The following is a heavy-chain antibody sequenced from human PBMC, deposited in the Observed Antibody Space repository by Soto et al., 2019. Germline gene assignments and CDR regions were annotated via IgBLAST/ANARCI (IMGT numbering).Heavy chain of an antibody. CDR1: GFSFSSYW. CDR3: VRDVGFDYVN. V-gene: IGHV3-7*01. Sequence: EVQLVESGGGLVQPGGSLRISCKVSGFSFSSYWMSWVRQAPGKGLEWVASIKQDESEKYYVDSVKGRFTISRDNVDDSVFLNMNSLSAKDTAVYFCVRDVGFDYVNWGQGTLVTVSS. CDR2: IKQDESEK. J-gene: IGHJ4*02. D-gene: IGHD3-16*01.